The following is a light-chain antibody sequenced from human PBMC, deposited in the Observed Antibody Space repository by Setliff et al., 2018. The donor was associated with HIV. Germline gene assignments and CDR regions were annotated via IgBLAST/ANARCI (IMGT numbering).Light chain of an antibody. Sequence: QSVLAQPPSVSGAPGQRVTISCTGSSSNIGAGHDVHWYQQLPGTAPKLIIYDIVTRPSGVSNRFSGSKSGGTASLTISGLQAEDEADYYCSIHRSRGYVFGSGTKSPS. CDR1: SSNIGAGHD. CDR2: DIV. CDR3: SIHRSRGYV. V-gene: IGLV1-40*01. J-gene: IGLJ1*01.